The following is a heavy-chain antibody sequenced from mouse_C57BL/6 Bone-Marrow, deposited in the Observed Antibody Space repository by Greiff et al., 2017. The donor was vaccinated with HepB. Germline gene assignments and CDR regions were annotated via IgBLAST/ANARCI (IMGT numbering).Heavy chain of an antibody. CDR1: GYTFTSYW. CDR2: IYPGNSDT. D-gene: IGHD1-1*01. J-gene: IGHJ4*01. CDR3: TRYHYDGSSTYYAMDY. Sequence: VQLQQSGTVLARPGASVKMSCKTSGYTFTSYWMHWVKQRPGQGLEWIGAIYPGNSDTSYNQKFKGKAKLTAVTSASTAYMELSSLTNEDSAVYYCTRYHYDGSSTYYAMDYWGQGTSVTVSS. V-gene: IGHV1-5*01.